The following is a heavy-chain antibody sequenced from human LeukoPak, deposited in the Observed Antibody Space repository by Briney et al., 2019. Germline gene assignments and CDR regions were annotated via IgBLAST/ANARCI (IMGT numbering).Heavy chain of an antibody. V-gene: IGHV1-2*02. CDR3: ARDRVVVPAAANYYYYGMDV. Sequence: GASVKVSCKASGYTFTGYYMHWVRQAPGQGLEWMGWINPNSGGTNYAQKFQGRVTMTRDTSISTAYMELSRLRSDDTAVYYCARDRVVVPAAANYYYYGMDVWGQGTTVTVSS. CDR2: INPNSGGT. D-gene: IGHD2-2*01. CDR1: GYTFTGYY. J-gene: IGHJ6*02.